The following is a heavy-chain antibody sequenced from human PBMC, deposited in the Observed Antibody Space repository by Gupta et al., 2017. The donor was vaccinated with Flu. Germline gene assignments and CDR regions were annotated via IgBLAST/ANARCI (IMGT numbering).Heavy chain of an antibody. CDR1: GFIFGAYA. D-gene: IGHD3-10*01. CDR3: TRDLKWWQSGRYYYYGMYV. CDR2: MRSKANGGTI. J-gene: IGHJ6*02. V-gene: IGHV3-49*03. Sequence: EVQLVESGGGLVQPGRSLRLSCTGSGFIFGAYAMSWFRQAPGKGLEWVGFMRSKANGGTIEYAASVKGRFTISRDDSKGIVYLQMNSLKTEDTAVYYCTRDLKWWQSGRYYYYGMYVWGQGTTVTVSS.